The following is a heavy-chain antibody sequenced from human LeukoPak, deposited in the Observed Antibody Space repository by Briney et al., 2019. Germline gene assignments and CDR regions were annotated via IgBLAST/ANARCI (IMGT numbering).Heavy chain of an antibody. J-gene: IGHJ3*02. D-gene: IGHD3-22*01. Sequence: GGSLRLSCAASGFTFSTYAMHWVRQAPGKGLEWVAVISYDGSNKYYADSVKGRFTISRDNSKNTLYLQMNSLRAEDTAVYYCARDADYYDSGAFDIWGQGTMVTVSS. CDR2: ISYDGSNK. CDR3: ARDADYYDSGAFDI. V-gene: IGHV3-30*14. CDR1: GFTFSTYA.